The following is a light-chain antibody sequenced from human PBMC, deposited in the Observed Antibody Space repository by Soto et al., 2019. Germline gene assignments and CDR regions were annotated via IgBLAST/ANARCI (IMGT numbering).Light chain of an antibody. V-gene: IGLV1-40*01. CDR1: SSNIGAGYD. J-gene: IGLJ1*01. Sequence: QPVLTQPPSVSGAPGQRVTLSCTGSSSNIGAGYDVNWYQQLPGTSPKLLIYGNSNRPSGVPDRFSGSKSGTSASLAITGLQAEDEADYYCQSYDSSLSGYVFGTGTKVTVL. CDR2: GNS. CDR3: QSYDSSLSGYV.